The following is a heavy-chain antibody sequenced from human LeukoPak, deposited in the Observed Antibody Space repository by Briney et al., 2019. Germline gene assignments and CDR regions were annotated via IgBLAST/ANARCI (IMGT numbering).Heavy chain of an antibody. Sequence: SVKVSCKASGGTFISYAISWVRQAPGLGLEWMGGIIPIFGTANYAQKFQGRVTITADKSTSTAYMELSSLRSEDTAVYYCARDQYYGSGSYYNGGDYWGQGTLVTVSS. D-gene: IGHD3-10*01. J-gene: IGHJ4*02. CDR2: IIPIFGTA. V-gene: IGHV1-69*06. CDR1: GGTFISYA. CDR3: ARDQYYGSGSYYNGGDY.